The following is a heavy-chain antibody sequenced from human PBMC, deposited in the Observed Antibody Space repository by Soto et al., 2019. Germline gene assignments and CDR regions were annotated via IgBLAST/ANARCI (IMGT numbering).Heavy chain of an antibody. V-gene: IGHV3-73*01. CDR1: GFTFSGSS. CDR3: IPPSPEDMIRT. CDR2: IRNKANSYAT. Sequence: GVLRLSCAASGFTFSGSSVHSVRLASGKGLEWVGRIRNKANSYATAYSASVGGRFTISRDDSKNTATPQMNSLNTEHTTVGSSIPPSPEDMIRTWGQGPLVT. D-gene: IGHD2-15*01. J-gene: IGHJ4*02.